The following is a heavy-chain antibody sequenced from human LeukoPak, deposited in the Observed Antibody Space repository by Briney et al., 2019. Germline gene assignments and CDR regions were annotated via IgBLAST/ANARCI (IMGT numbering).Heavy chain of an antibody. Sequence: SETLSLTCTVSGYSISSGYYWGWIRQPPGKGLEWIGSIYHSGSTYYNPSLKSRVTISVDTSKNQFSLKLSSVTAADTAVYYCARERGDSSGWYRYFDYWGQGTLVTVSS. CDR1: GYSISSGYY. D-gene: IGHD6-19*01. V-gene: IGHV4-38-2*02. J-gene: IGHJ4*02. CDR2: IYHSGST. CDR3: ARERGDSSGWYRYFDY.